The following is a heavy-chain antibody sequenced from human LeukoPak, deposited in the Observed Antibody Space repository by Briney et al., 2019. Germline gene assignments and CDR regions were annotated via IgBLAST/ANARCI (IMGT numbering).Heavy chain of an antibody. J-gene: IGHJ4*02. V-gene: IGHV3-30*18. D-gene: IGHD3-10*01. CDR2: ISYDGNNK. CDR3: AKDYSPGRTYGYDY. Sequence: GGSLRLSCAASGLTFSSYGMHWVRQAPGKGLEWVTVISYDGNNKYYADSVKGRFTISRDNSKNTLYLQMNSLRAEDTAVYYCAKDYSPGRTYGYDYWGQGTLVTVSS. CDR1: GLTFSSYG.